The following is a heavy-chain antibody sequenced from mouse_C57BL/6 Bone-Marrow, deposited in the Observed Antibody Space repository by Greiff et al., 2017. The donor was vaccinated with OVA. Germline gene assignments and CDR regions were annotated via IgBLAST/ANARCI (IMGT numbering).Heavy chain of an antibody. CDR3: AIGRYYGTFDY. Sequence: VQLQQPGAELVKPGASVKLSCKASGYTFTSYWMHWVKQRPGQGLEWIGMIHPNSGRTNYNEKFKSKATLTVDKSTSTAYLQLSSLTSEDSAVYYCAIGRYYGTFDYWGQGTTLTVSS. V-gene: IGHV1-64*01. CDR2: IHPNSGRT. J-gene: IGHJ2*01. D-gene: IGHD1-1*01. CDR1: GYTFTSYW.